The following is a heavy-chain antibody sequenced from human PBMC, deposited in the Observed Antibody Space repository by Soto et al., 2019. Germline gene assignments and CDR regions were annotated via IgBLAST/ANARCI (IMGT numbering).Heavy chain of an antibody. CDR1: GFSIDDFA. CDR2: ISWDSGKI. CDR3: AKDNPCCYGDYESTWFEL. Sequence: PGGSLRLSCAASGFSIDDFAMRWVRQAPGKGLEWVSSISWDSGKIGYADSVTGRFSVSRDNAKNSLFLQMSSLKPEDTAFYFCAKDNPCCYGDYESTWFELWGQGTLVTVSS. V-gene: IGHV3-9*01. D-gene: IGHD4-17*01. J-gene: IGHJ5*02.